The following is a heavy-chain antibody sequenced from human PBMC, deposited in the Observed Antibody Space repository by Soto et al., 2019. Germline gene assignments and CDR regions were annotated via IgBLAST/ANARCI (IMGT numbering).Heavy chain of an antibody. V-gene: IGHV4-59*01. J-gene: IGHJ3*02. CDR1: GASISSDY. CDR3: ARQQWLVLNAFDI. D-gene: IGHD6-19*01. Sequence: SETLSLTCTVSGASISSDYWSWIRQPPGKGLEWIGSIHYSGSTNYNPSLKSRVTISVDTSKNQFSLKLSSVTAADTAVYYCARQQWLVLNAFDIWGQGTMVT. CDR2: IHYSGST.